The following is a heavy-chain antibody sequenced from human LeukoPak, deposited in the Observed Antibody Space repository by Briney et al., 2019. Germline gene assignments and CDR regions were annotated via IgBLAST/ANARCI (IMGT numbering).Heavy chain of an antibody. CDR3: ARRFDL. CDR2: SSGSSGAI. Sequence: GGSLRLSCAASGFTFSTYDMNWVRQASGKGLEWVSCSSGSSGAISYADSVKGRFTISRDNAKNSLYLQMNSLRAEDTAVYYCARRFDLWGQGTLVTVSS. CDR1: GFTFSTYD. V-gene: IGHV3-48*01. J-gene: IGHJ5*02.